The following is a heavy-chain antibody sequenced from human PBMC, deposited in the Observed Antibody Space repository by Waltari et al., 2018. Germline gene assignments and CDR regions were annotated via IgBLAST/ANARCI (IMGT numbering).Heavy chain of an antibody. Sequence: QVQVEQSGSEVKRPGASVRVSCTVPGYTLAGLSIDWVRQVPAKGLEWMGRLDHEDGATTYAQHFQGRITVTEDTSTNTAYMGLRTLVSDDTAVYFCHLTGRNIVLAGGSPSFYSYMDVWGRGTTVTVS. CDR1: GYTLAGLS. CDR2: LDHEDGAT. D-gene: IGHD2-15*01. CDR3: HLTGRNIVLAGGSPSFYSYMDV. V-gene: IGHV1-24*01. J-gene: IGHJ6*03.